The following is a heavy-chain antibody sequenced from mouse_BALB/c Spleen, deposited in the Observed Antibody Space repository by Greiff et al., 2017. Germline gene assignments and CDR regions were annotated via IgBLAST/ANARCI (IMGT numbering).Heavy chain of an antibody. CDR3: AGGGDYCSSRYDARDY. Sequence: QVQLQQSGAELMKPGASVKISCTATGYTFSSYWISWVQQRPGHGLEWIGEILPGSGSTNYTEKFKGKATFTADTSSNTAYMQLSSLTSEDSAVYYCAGGGDYCSSRYDARDYWGQGTTVTVSS. V-gene: IGHV1-9*01. CDR2: ILPGSGST. CDR1: GYTFSSYW. D-gene: IGHD1-1*01. J-gene: IGHJ4*01.